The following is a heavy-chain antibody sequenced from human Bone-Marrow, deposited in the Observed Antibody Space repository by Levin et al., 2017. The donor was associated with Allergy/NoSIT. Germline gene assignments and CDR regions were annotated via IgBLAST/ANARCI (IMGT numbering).Heavy chain of an antibody. J-gene: IGHJ4*02. Sequence: GVSLRLSCATSGIIFINTWMYWVRQAPGKGPEWVGRIKSKTDGGTADYAAHVKGRFTISRDDSKKILYLQMNSLKTEDTALYYCTTYSYSYNDAYDYWGQGTLVSVSS. CDR2: IKSKTDGGTA. D-gene: IGHD1-26*01. CDR3: TTYSYSYNDAYDY. CDR1: GIIFINTW. V-gene: IGHV3-15*01.